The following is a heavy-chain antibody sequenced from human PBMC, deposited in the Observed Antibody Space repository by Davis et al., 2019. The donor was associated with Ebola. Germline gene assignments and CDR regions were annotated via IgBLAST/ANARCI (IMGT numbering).Heavy chain of an antibody. Sequence: GESLKISCAASGFTFSSYAMSWVRQAPGKGLEWVSTISGSGVSTYYADSVKGRFTISRDNSKNTLYLQMNSLRAEDTAIYYCAKFMTYYYGSGSLDVWGQGTTVTVSS. V-gene: IGHV3-23*01. J-gene: IGHJ6*02. CDR3: AKFMTYYYGSGSLDV. D-gene: IGHD3-10*01. CDR1: GFTFSSYA. CDR2: ISGSGVST.